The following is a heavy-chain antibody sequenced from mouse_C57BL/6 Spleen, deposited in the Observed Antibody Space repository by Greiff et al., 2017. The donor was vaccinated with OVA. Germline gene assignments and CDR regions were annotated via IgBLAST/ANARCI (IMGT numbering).Heavy chain of an antibody. CDR2: IRLKSDNYAT. CDR1: GFTFSNYW. J-gene: IGHJ2*01. D-gene: IGHD1-1*01. CDR3: TDHYDGSSGYFDY. V-gene: IGHV6-3*01. Sequence: EVKLEESGGGLVQPGGSMKLSCVASGFTFSNYWMNWVRQSPEKGLEWVAQIRLKSDNYATHYAESVKGRFTISRDDSKSSVYLQMNNLRAEDAGIYYCTDHYDGSSGYFDYWGQGTTLTVSS.